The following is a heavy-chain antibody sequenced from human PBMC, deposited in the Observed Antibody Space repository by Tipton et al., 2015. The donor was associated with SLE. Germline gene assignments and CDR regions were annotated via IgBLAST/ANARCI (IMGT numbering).Heavy chain of an antibody. Sequence: SLRLSCAASGFTFDDFGMHWVRQVPGEGLEWVSGISWNSENRDYADSVKGRFTISGDNGDNSLSLQMNSLGAEDTATYYCARMGLYYYYYMDVWGKGTTVTVFS. CDR1: GFTFDDFG. V-gene: IGHV3-9*01. CDR2: ISWNSENR. D-gene: IGHD1-26*01. J-gene: IGHJ6*03. CDR3: ARMGLYYYYYMDV.